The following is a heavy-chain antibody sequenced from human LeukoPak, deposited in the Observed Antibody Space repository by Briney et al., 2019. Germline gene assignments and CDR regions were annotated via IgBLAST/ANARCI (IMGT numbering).Heavy chain of an antibody. CDR2: ISSSGST. J-gene: IGHJ3*02. CDR3: ARGPYSYDRSGAFDI. V-gene: IGHV4-61*02. CDR1: GDSISSGDYY. D-gene: IGHD3-22*01. Sequence: KASQTLSLTCTVSGDSISSGDYYWSWIRQPAGKGLEWIGRISSSGSTNYNPSLKSRVTISVDTSKNQFSLKLSSVTAADTAVYFCARGPYSYDRSGAFDIWGQGTMVTVSS.